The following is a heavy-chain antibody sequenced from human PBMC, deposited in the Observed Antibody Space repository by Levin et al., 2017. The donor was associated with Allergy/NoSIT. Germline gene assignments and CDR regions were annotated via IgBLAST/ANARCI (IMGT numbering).Heavy chain of an antibody. CDR2: ISYDGSNK. Sequence: GGSLRLSCAASGFTFSSYAMHWVRQAPGKGLEWVAVISYDGSNKYYADSVKGRFTISRDNSKNTLYLQMNSLRAEDTAVYYCARSPYYYGSGRYSGVPNFDYWGQGTLVTVSS. CDR3: ARSPYYYGSGRYSGVPNFDY. CDR1: GFTFSSYA. D-gene: IGHD3-10*01. V-gene: IGHV3-30-3*01. J-gene: IGHJ4*02.